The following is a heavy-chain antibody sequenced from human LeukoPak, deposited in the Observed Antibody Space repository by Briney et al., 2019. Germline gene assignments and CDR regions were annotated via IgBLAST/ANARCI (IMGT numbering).Heavy chain of an antibody. CDR1: GGTFSSYA. V-gene: IGHV1-69*13. D-gene: IGHD1-26*01. CDR3: ARDRGSASGSYQGYSDY. CDR2: IIPIFGTA. J-gene: IGHJ4*02. Sequence: GASVKVSCKASGGTFSSYAISWVRQAPGQGLEWMGGIIPIFGTANYAQKFQGRVTITADESTSTAYMELSSLRSEDTAVYYCARDRGSASGSYQGYSDYWGQGTLVTVSS.